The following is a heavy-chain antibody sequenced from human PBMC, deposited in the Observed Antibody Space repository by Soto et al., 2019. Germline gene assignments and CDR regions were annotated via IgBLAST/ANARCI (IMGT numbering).Heavy chain of an antibody. Sequence: GASVKVSCKASGYTFTGYYMHWVRQAPGQGLEWMGWINPNSGGTNYAQKFQGWVTMTRDTSISTAYMELSRLRSDDTAVYYCARDSANIVATIEKYYYYGMDVWGQGTTVTVSS. CDR1: GYTFTGYY. J-gene: IGHJ6*02. CDR3: ARDSANIVATIEKYYYYGMDV. V-gene: IGHV1-2*04. D-gene: IGHD5-12*01. CDR2: INPNSGGT.